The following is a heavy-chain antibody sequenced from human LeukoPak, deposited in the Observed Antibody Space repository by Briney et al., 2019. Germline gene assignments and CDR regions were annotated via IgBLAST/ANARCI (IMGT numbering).Heavy chain of an antibody. J-gene: IGHJ5*02. V-gene: IGHV1-2*02. Sequence: ASVKVSCKTSGYSFTDYYMHWVRQAPGQGLEWMGWINPNSGGTSSAQKFQGRVTMTRDTSITTVYMEVSWLTPDDTAIYYCARADRLDGGPYLIGPWGQGTLVTVSS. D-gene: IGHD2-21*01. CDR1: GYSFTDYY. CDR3: ARADRLDGGPYLIGP. CDR2: INPNSGGT.